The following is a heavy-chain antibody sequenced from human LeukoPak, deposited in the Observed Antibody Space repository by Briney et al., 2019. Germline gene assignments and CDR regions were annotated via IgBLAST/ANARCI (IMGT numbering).Heavy chain of an antibody. J-gene: IGHJ4*02. Sequence: GGSLRLSCAASGFTFSNAWMSWVRQAPGKGLEWVGRIKSKTDGGTTDYAAPVKGRFTISGDDSKNTLYLQMNSLKTEDTAVYYCTSTIFGVVIDYWGQGTLVTVSS. CDR1: GFTFSNAW. D-gene: IGHD3-3*01. CDR2: IKSKTDGGTT. V-gene: IGHV3-15*01. CDR3: TSTIFGVVIDY.